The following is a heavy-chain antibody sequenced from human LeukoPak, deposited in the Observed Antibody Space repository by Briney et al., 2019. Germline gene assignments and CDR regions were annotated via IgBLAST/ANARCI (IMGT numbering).Heavy chain of an antibody. V-gene: IGHV4-59*08. D-gene: IGHD1-26*01. Sequence: SETLSLTCTVSGGSISSYYWSWIRQPPGKGLEWIGYIYYSGSTNYNPSLKSRVTISVDTSKNQFSLKLSSVTAADTAVYYCARHVNSGSSVRWFDPWGQGTLVTVSS. CDR3: ARHVNSGSSVRWFDP. J-gene: IGHJ5*02. CDR1: GGSISSYY. CDR2: IYYSGST.